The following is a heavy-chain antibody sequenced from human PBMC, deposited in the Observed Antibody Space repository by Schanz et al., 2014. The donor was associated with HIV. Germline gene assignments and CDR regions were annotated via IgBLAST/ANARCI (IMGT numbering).Heavy chain of an antibody. CDR1: GGSISSGGFY. D-gene: IGHD3-10*01. J-gene: IGHJ4*02. CDR3: ARGSVVRGVDN. V-gene: IGHV4-31*03. CDR2: INFSGST. Sequence: QVQLRESGPGLVKPSQTLSLTCNVSGGSISSGGFYWSWIRQRPGEGLEWIGYINFSGSTNYNPSLKRRGDISKDTSKNHFSLKLTSVTAADTAVYFCARGSVVRGVDNWGQGALVIVSS.